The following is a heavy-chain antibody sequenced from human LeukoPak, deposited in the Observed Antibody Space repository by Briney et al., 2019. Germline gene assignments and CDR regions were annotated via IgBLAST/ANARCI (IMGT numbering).Heavy chain of an antibody. D-gene: IGHD6-13*01. Sequence: ASVKVSRKASGGTFSSYAISWVRQAPGQGLEWMGGIIPIFGTANYAQKFQGRVTITADESTSTAYMELSSLRSEDTAVYYCARDPAAGTIHDAFDIWGQGTMVTVSS. J-gene: IGHJ3*02. CDR2: IIPIFGTA. CDR1: GGTFSSYA. CDR3: ARDPAAGTIHDAFDI. V-gene: IGHV1-69*13.